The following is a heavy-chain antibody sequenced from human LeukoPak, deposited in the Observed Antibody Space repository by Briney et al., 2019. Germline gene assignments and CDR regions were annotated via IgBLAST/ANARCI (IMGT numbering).Heavy chain of an antibody. J-gene: IGHJ6*03. Sequence: PSETLSLTCAVYGGSFSGDYWSWIRRPPGKGLEWIGEINHSGRTNYNPSLRSRVTVSADTSKIQFSLKLNSVTAADTAVYYCARGSWFGNFFPYYYYMDVWGKGTTVTVSS. D-gene: IGHD3-10*01. CDR3: ARGSWFGNFFPYYYYMDV. V-gene: IGHV4-34*01. CDR1: GGSFSGDY. CDR2: INHSGRT.